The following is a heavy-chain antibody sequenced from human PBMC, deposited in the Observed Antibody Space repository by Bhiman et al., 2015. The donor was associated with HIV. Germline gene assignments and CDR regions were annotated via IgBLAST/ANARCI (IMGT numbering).Heavy chain of an antibody. Sequence: EVQLLESGGGLVQPGGSLRLSCAASGFTFSSYAMSWVRQAQGKGLEWVSAISGSGGSTYYADSVKGRFTISRDNSKNTLYLQLNSLRAEDTAVYYCAKDGRGIVEAADYLDYWGPGNPGHRLL. CDR3: AKDGRGIVEAADYLDY. CDR2: ISGSGGST. J-gene: IGHJ4*02. V-gene: IGHV3-23*01. CDR1: GFTFSSYA. D-gene: IGHD6-13*01.